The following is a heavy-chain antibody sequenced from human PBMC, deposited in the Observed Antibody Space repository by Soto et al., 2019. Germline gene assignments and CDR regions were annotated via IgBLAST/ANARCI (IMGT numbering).Heavy chain of an antibody. V-gene: IGHV4-39*01. J-gene: IGHJ6*02. Sequence: PSETLSLTCTVSGGSISSSIYYWGWIRQPPGKGLEWIGRIYYSGSTYYNPSLKSRVTISVDTSKNQFSLKLSSVTAADTAVYYCARLTIWGYDMKYYYYYGMDVWGQGTTVTVSS. CDR2: IYYSGST. CDR1: GGSISSSIYY. D-gene: IGHD5-12*01. CDR3: ARLTIWGYDMKYYYYYGMDV.